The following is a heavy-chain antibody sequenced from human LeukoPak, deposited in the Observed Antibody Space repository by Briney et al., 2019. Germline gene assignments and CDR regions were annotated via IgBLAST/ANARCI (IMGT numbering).Heavy chain of an antibody. Sequence: GGSLRLSCAASGFTFCSYAMHWVRQAPGKGLEWVAVISYDGSNKYYADSVKGRFTISRDNSKNTLYLQMNSLRAEDTAVYYCARVVSYYGSGNLDYWGQGTLVTVSS. V-gene: IGHV3-30-3*01. D-gene: IGHD3-10*01. CDR2: ISYDGSNK. CDR3: ARVVSYYGSGNLDY. CDR1: GFTFCSYA. J-gene: IGHJ4*02.